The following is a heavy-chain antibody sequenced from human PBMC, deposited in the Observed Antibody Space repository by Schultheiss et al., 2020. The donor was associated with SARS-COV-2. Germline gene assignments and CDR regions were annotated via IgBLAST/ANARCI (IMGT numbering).Heavy chain of an antibody. CDR2: ISGSGQTT. D-gene: IGHD5-12*01. CDR1: GFTFNIYA. Sequence: GGSLRLSCAASGFTFNIYAMNWVRQAPGKGLEWVSTISGSGQTTYYADSVKGRFTISRDNAKNTLYLQMNSLRAEDTAVYYCARDRTGNSGGHFDLWGRGTLVTVSS. V-gene: IGHV3-23*01. CDR3: ARDRTGNSGGHFDL. J-gene: IGHJ2*01.